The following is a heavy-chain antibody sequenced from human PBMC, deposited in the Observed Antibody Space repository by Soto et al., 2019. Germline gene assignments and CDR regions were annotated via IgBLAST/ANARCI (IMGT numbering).Heavy chain of an antibody. J-gene: IGHJ4*02. Sequence: QVQLQESGPGLVKPSETLSLTCTVSGGSISTYYWSWIRQPPGKGLEWIGYIYYSGGTNYNPSLKSRATISVDTSKNQFSLKLSSVSAADTAVYYCARDGSRYDFWSGPYYFDYWGQGTLVTVSS. D-gene: IGHD3-3*01. CDR3: ARDGSRYDFWSGPYYFDY. CDR2: IYYSGGT. CDR1: GGSISTYY. V-gene: IGHV4-59*01.